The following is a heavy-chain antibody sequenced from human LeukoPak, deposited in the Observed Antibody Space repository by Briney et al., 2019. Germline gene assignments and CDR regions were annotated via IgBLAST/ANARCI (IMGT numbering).Heavy chain of an antibody. Sequence: ASVKVSCKASGGTFSSHAITWVRQAPGQGLEWMGIINPSGGSTSYAQKFQGRVTMTRDTSTSTVYMELSSLRSEDTAVYYCARDSGRSDSSGLDDYWGQGTLVTVSS. V-gene: IGHV1-46*01. D-gene: IGHD3-22*01. J-gene: IGHJ4*02. CDR2: INPSGGST. CDR1: GGTFSSHA. CDR3: ARDSGRSDSSGLDDY.